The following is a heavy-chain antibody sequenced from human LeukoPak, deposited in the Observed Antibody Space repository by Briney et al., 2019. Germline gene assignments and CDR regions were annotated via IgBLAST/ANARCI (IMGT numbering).Heavy chain of an antibody. J-gene: IGHJ4*02. V-gene: IGHV1-2*02. Sequence: RASVTVSCKTSGYTFTGYYIHWVRQAPGQGLEWVGWINPNSGDANYAQKFQGRVTMTRDTSITTAYMELSRLRSDDTAVYYCASADSTAGGSLIYYFDYWGQGTPVTVSS. CDR2: INPNSGDA. D-gene: IGHD6-13*01. CDR1: GYTFTGYY. CDR3: ASADSTAGGSLIYYFDY.